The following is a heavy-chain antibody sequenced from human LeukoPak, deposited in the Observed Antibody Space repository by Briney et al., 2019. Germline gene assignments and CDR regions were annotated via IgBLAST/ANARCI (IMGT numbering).Heavy chain of an antibody. CDR1: GDSVSSNSAA. J-gene: IGHJ6*02. D-gene: IGHD4-17*01. CDR3: ARDFYPATVTTYYGMDV. CDR2: TYYRSKWYN. V-gene: IGHV6-1*01. Sequence: SQTLSLTCAISGDSVSSNSAAWNWIRQSPSRGLEWLGRTYYRSKWYNDYAVSVKSRITINPDTSKNQFSLQLNSVTPEDTAVYYCARDFYPATVTTYYGMDVWGQGTTVTVS.